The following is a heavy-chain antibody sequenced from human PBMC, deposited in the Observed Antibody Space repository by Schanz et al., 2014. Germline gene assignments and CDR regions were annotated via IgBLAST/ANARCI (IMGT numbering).Heavy chain of an antibody. CDR1: GFTFSNHA. Sequence: EVHLLESGGGLVQPGGSLSLSCAASGFTFSNHALNWVRQAPGKGLEWVSRMIGSGSSVFYADSVKGRFTISRDNLKNTVYLQMNSLRAGDTAVYYCAKDGRLPYYGTGSDFDYWGQGTLVAVSS. D-gene: IGHD3-22*01. V-gene: IGHV3-23*01. CDR3: AKDGRLPYYGTGSDFDY. CDR2: MIGSGSSV. J-gene: IGHJ4*02.